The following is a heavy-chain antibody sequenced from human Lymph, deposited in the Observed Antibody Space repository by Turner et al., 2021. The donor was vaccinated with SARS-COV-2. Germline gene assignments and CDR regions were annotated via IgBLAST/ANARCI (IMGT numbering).Heavy chain of an antibody. CDR1: GFNVSSTY. CDR2: IYSGGST. V-gene: IGHV3-53*02. J-gene: IGHJ3*02. Sequence: EVQLVETGGGLIQPGGSRRLSCAASGFNVSSTYMSWVRQAPGKGLEWVSVIYSGGSTFYADSVRGRFTISRDNSKNTLYLQMNSLRAEDTAVYYCARDNPHDAFDIWGQGTMVTVSS. CDR3: ARDNPHDAFDI.